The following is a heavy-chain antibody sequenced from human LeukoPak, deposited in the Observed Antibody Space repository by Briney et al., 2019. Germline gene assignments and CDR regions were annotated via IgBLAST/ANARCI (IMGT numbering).Heavy chain of an antibody. J-gene: IGHJ4*02. CDR3: ARAHTSSWYMDY. V-gene: IGHV4-59*01. Sequence: SETLSLTCSVSGASISGYYWSWIRQPPGKGLEWIGYIYSSGSTTYNPSLKSRATMSVDTSENHISLKVRSVTAADTALYYCARAHTSSWYMDYWGQGTPVTVSS. CDR2: IYSSGST. D-gene: IGHD6-13*01. CDR1: GASISGYY.